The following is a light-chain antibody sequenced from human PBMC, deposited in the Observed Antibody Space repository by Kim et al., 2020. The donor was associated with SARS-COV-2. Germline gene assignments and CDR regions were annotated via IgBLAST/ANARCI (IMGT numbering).Light chain of an antibody. J-gene: IGKJ1*01. Sequence: GEGATISSPASQIGSSYIAWYQHKPGQPPRLLIYDASKRATDIPARFSGSGFGTDFTLTISSLEPEDSAIYYCQQRNSWATFGQGTKVDIK. CDR3: QQRNSWAT. V-gene: IGKV3-11*01. CDR1: QIGSSY. CDR2: DAS.